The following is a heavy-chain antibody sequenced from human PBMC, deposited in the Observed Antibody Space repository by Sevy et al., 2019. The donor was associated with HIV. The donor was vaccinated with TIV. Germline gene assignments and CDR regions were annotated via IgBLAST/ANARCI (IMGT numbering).Heavy chain of an antibody. J-gene: IGHJ1*01. CDR2: ISYDGSNK. V-gene: IGHV3-30-3*01. CDR3: ALERLFSNVAEYFQN. Sequence: GGSLRLSCATSGFTFSSFSMHWVRQAPGKGLEWVANISYDGSNKYYADSVKGRFTISRDNSKNSLYLQMNSLRAEDTAVYCCALERLFSNVAEYFQNWGQGTLVTVSS. D-gene: IGHD1-1*01. CDR1: GFTFSSFS.